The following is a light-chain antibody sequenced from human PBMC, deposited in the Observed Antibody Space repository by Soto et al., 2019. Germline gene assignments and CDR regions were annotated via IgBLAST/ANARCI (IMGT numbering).Light chain of an antibody. J-gene: IGLJ1*01. CDR1: SSDVGSYNH. V-gene: IGLV2-14*01. CDR3: LSLSRRRTSYG. Sequence: QSVLTQPASVSGSPGQSITISCSGTSSDVGSYNHVAWYQQFPGKTPKLIIYEVTYRPSGVSHRFSGSKSGNSASLTISGLQAEEEGEYYCLSLSRRRTSYGLGNRTKVT. CDR2: EVT.